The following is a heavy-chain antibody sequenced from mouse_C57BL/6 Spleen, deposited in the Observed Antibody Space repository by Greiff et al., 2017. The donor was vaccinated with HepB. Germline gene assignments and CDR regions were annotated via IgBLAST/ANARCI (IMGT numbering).Heavy chain of an antibody. CDR1: GYTFTDYN. V-gene: IGHV1-22*01. CDR2: INPNNGGT. J-gene: IGHJ1*03. Sequence: VQLQQSGPELVKPGASVKMSCKASGYTFTDYNMHWVKQSHGKSLEWIGYINPNNGGTSYNQKFKGKATLTVNKSSSTAYMELRSLTSEDSAVYYCARSWDYGSSVCFDVWGTGTTVTVSS. CDR3: ARSWDYGSSVCFDV. D-gene: IGHD1-1*01.